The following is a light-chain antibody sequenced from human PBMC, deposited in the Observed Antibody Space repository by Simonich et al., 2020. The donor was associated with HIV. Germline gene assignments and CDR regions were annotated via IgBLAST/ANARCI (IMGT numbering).Light chain of an antibody. Sequence: HAVVTQEPSLTVSPGGTVTLTCGSNTGAVTSGHYSYWLQQKPGQAPRTLIYDTKNKHSWTPARFSGSLLGGKAALTLSGAQPEDEADYYCFLSYGAAREVFGGGTKLTVL. V-gene: IGLV7-46*01. CDR1: TGAVTSGHY. J-gene: IGLJ3*02. CDR2: DTK. CDR3: FLSYGAAREV.